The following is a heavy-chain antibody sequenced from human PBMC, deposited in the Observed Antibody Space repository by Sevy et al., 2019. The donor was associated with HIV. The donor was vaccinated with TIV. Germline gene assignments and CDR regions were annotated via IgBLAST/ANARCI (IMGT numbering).Heavy chain of an antibody. J-gene: IGHJ6*03. CDR1: GGTFSSYA. CDR2: IIPIFGTA. D-gene: IGHD2-2*01. V-gene: IGHV1-69*06. Sequence: ASVKVSCKASGGTFSSYAISWVRQVPGQGLEWMGGIIPIFGTANYAQKFQGRVTITADKSTSTAYMELSSLRSEDTAVYYCAVGYCSSTSCLISYYYYYMDVWGKGTTVTVSS. CDR3: AVGYCSSTSCLISYYYYYMDV.